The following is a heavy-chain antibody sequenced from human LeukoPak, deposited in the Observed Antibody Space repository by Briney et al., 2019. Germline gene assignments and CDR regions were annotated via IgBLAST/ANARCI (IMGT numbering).Heavy chain of an antibody. D-gene: IGHD3-3*01. CDR3: ARSAASQYYDFWSGYSHDAFDI. V-gene: IGHV4-59*01. CDR1: GGSISSYY. CDR2: ICYSGST. Sequence: SETLSLTCTVSGGSISSYYWSWIRQPPWKGLEWIGYICYSGSTNYNPSLKSRVTISVDTSKNQFSLKLSSVTAADTAVYYCARSAASQYYDFWSGYSHDAFDIWGQGTMVTVSS. J-gene: IGHJ3*02.